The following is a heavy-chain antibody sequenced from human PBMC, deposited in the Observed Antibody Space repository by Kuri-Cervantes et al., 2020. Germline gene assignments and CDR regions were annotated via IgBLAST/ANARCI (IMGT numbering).Heavy chain of an antibody. CDR2: INWNGGST. V-gene: IGHV3-20*04. J-gene: IGHJ6*03. D-gene: IGHD2-2*01. Sequence: GESLKISCAASGFTFSSYWMHWVRQAPGKGLVWVSGINWNGGSTGYADSVKGRFTISRDNAKNSLYLQMNSLRAEDTAVYYCARSERDTVVVPAAISAYYYYMDVWGKGTTVTVSS. CDR1: GFTFSSYW. CDR3: ARSERDTVVVPAAISAYYYYMDV.